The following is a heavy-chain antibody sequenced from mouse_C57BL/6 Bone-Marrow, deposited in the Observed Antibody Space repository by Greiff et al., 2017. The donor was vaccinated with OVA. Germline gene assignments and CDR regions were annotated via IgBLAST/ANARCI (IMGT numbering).Heavy chain of an antibody. CDR1: GYTFTSYT. V-gene: IGHV1-4*01. D-gene: IGHD1-1*01. Sequence: VQLQQSGAELARPGASVKMSCKASGYTFTSYTMHWVKQRPGQGLEWIGYINPSSGYTKYNQKFKDKATLTADKSSSTAYMQLSSLTSEDSAVYYCAALITTVVDYFDYWGQGTTLTVSS. CDR2: INPSSGYT. J-gene: IGHJ2*01. CDR3: AALITTVVDYFDY.